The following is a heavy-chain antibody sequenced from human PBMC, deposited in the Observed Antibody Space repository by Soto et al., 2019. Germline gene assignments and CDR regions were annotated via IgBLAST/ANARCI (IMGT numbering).Heavy chain of an antibody. D-gene: IGHD3-3*01. V-gene: IGHV3-48*02. J-gene: IGHJ4*02. Sequence: WGSLRLSCAASGFTFISYSMNFFRQAPFKGLEWVSYISSSSSTIYYADSVKGRFTISRDNAKNSLYLQMNSLRDEDTAVYYCARDLEMATVGFDYWGQGTLVTVSS. CDR2: ISSSSSTI. CDR3: ARDLEMATVGFDY. CDR1: GFTFISYS.